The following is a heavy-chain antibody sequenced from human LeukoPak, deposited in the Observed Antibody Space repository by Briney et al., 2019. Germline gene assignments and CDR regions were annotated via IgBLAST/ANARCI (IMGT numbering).Heavy chain of an antibody. D-gene: IGHD1-1*01. CDR2: INPGGGDT. J-gene: IGHJ4*02. Sequence: ASVKVSCKASGYTFNTYYIHWVRQAPGQGVEWMGLINPGGGDTSYAQNLQGRVTMTRDTSTSTVYLELSNLRSEDTAVYYCARGPRGQRFDYWGQGTLVTVSS. CDR3: ARGPRGQRFDY. CDR1: GYTFNTYY. V-gene: IGHV1-46*02.